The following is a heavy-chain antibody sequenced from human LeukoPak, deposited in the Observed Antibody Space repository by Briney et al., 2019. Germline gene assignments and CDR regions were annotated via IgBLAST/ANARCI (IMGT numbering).Heavy chain of an antibody. J-gene: IGHJ5*02. CDR2: IKQDGSEQ. CDR3: ARERGDSVLLTSTFNP. V-gene: IGHV3-7*01. CDR1: GFTFRSYW. Sequence: GGSLRLSCAASGFTFRSYWMSWVRQAPGKGLEWVANIKQDGSEQYYVDSVKGRFTISRDNAKNSLYLQMNSLRAEDTAVYSCARERGDSVLLTSTFNPGAQGTLLPVSS. D-gene: IGHD4-17*01.